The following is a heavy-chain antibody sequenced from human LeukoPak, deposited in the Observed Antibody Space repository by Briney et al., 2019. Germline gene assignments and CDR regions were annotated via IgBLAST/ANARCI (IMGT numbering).Heavy chain of an antibody. D-gene: IGHD1-26*01. CDR2: IKSKDVGGTA. CDR1: GFIFSDKW. V-gene: IGHV3-15*01. Sequence: GGSLRLSCAASGFIFSDKWMVWVRQAPGRGLEWVARIKSKDVGGTAANAAPVEGRFTISRDDSKNTLYLQMNSLKTEDTAVYYCTTTQYSDSSLRYWGQGTPVTVSS. CDR3: TTTQYSDSSLRY. J-gene: IGHJ4*02.